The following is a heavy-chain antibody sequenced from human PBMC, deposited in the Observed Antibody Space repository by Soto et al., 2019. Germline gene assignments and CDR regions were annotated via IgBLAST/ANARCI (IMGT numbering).Heavy chain of an antibody. J-gene: IGHJ4*01. Sequence: GGSLRLSCAASGFTFSSYAMHWVRQAPGKGLEWVAVISYDGSNKYYADSVKGRFTISRDNSKNTLYLQMNSLRAEDTAVYYCARDKGTDYWGHGTLVTVSS. CDR2: ISYDGSNK. CDR1: GFTFSSYA. V-gene: IGHV3-30-3*01. CDR3: ARDKGTDY.